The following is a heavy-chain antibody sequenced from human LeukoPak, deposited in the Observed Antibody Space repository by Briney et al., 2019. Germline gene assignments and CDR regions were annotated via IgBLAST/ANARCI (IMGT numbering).Heavy chain of an antibody. V-gene: IGHV4-59*12. CDR2: IYYSGST. D-gene: IGHD6-13*01. CDR1: GGSISSYY. CDR3: AREIGGIAAAGPPLSWFDP. Sequence: PSETLSLTCTVSGGSISSYYWSWIRQPPGKGLEWIGYIYYSGSTNYNPSLKSRVTISVDTSKNQFSLKLSSVTAADTAVYYCAREIGGIAAAGPPLSWFDPWGQGTLVTVSS. J-gene: IGHJ5*02.